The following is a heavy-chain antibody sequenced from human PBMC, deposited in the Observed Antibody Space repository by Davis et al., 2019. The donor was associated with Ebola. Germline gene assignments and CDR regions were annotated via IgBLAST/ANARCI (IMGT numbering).Heavy chain of an antibody. Sequence: PGGSLRLSCAASGFTFSSYGMHWVRQAPGKGLEWVAVISYDGSNKYYADSVKGRFTISRDNSKNTLYLQMNSLRAEDTAVYYCAKDRGFGVVIIDYWGQGTLVTVSS. CDR3: AKDRGFGVVIIDY. J-gene: IGHJ4*02. V-gene: IGHV3-30*18. CDR2: ISYDGSNK. D-gene: IGHD3-3*01. CDR1: GFTFSSYG.